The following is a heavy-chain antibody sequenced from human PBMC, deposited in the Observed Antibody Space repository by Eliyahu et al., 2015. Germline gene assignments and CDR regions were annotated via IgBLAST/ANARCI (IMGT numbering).Heavy chain of an antibody. CDR3: TTVPRPITMIVVVHDAFDI. CDR2: IKSKTDGGTT. CDR1: GFTFSNAW. V-gene: IGHV3-15*01. Sequence: EVQLVESGGGLVKPGGSXXLSCAASGFTFSNAWXXWVRQAPGKGLEWVGRIKSKTDGGTTDYAAPVKGRFTISRDDSKNTLYLQMNSLKTEDTAVYYCTTVPRPITMIVVVHDAFDIWGQGTMVTVSS. D-gene: IGHD3-22*01. J-gene: IGHJ3*02.